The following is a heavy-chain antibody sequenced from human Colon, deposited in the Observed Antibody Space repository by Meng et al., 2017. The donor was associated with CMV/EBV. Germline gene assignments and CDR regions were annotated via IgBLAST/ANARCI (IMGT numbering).Heavy chain of an antibody. CDR2: MNPNSGNT. D-gene: IGHD3-10*01. J-gene: IGHJ4*02. Sequence: QVQLVQSGAEVKKPGASLKVTCKASAYIFTSYDINWVRQATGQGLEWMGWMNPNSGNTGYAQKFQGRVTMTRNTSISTAYMELSSLRSEDTAVYYCAPSFGESPFDYWGQGTLVTVAS. CDR1: AYIFTSYD. CDR3: APSFGESPFDY. V-gene: IGHV1-8*01.